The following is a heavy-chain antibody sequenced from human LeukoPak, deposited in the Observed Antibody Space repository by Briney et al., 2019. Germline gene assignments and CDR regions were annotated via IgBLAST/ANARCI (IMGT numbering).Heavy chain of an antibody. D-gene: IGHD6-13*01. Sequence: SETLSLTCTVSGGSISSYYWSWVRQPAGKGLEWVGRIYTSGSTNYNPPLKSRVTMSVDTSKNQFSLKLSSVTAADTAVYYCARDHWQQLVFDYWGQGTLVTVSS. CDR3: ARDHWQQLVFDY. V-gene: IGHV4-4*07. CDR1: GGSISSYY. J-gene: IGHJ4*02. CDR2: IYTSGST.